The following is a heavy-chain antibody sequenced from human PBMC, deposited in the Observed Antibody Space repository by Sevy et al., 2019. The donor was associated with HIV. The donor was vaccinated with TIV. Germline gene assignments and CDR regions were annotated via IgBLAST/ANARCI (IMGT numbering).Heavy chain of an antibody. V-gene: IGHV3-9*01. CDR1: GFTFDDYA. D-gene: IGHD2-15*01. J-gene: IGHJ3*02. CDR2: ISWNSGSI. Sequence: GGSLRLSCAASGFTFDDYAMHWVRQAPGKGLEWVSGISWNSGSIGYADSVKGRFTISRDNAKNSLYLQMNSLRAEDTGLFYCGKGLGGGVGYCSGGSCYSGNAFDIWGQGTMVTVSS. CDR3: GKGLGGGVGYCSGGSCYSGNAFDI.